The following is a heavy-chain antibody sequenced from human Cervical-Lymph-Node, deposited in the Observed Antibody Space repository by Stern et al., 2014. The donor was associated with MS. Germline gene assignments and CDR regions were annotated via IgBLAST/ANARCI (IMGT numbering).Heavy chain of an antibody. J-gene: IGHJ3*02. D-gene: IGHD6-13*01. CDR1: GYSFTSYW. Sequence: EAQLVQSGAEVKKPGESLKISCKGSGYSFTSYWIGWVPQMPGKALEWMGVIYPGDSDTRYSPSFQGQVTISADKSISTAYLQWSSLKASDTAMYYCARHRGQGSSIPSFDAFDIWGQGTMVTVSS. CDR3: ARHRGQGSSIPSFDAFDI. CDR2: IYPGDSDT. V-gene: IGHV5-51*01.